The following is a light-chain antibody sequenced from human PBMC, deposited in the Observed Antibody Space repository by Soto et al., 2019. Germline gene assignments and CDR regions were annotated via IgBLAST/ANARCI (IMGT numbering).Light chain of an antibody. CDR1: TGTVTSGHF. V-gene: IGLV7-46*01. J-gene: IGLJ2*01. CDR2: DVT. CDR3: LLTYSDAVV. Sequence: QAVVTQEPSPTVSPGGTVTLTCGSSTGTVTSGHFPYWFQQKPGQAPRALIYDVTKKHSWTPARFSGSLLGDKAALTLSGVQPEDEAEYYCLLTYSDAVVFGGGTKLTVL.